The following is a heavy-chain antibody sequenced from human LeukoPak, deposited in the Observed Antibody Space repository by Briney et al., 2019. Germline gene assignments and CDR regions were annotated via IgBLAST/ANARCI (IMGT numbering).Heavy chain of an antibody. CDR1: GFTFSMYW. J-gene: IGHJ4*02. V-gene: IGHV3-7*01. D-gene: IGHD4-17*01. CDR2: IKQDGGQI. Sequence: GGSLRLSCAASGFTFSMYWMSWVRQAPGKGLEWVANIKQDGGQIYYLESVKGRFTVSRDNAKNSLYLQMNSLRAEDTAVYYCARLGARQMLEYWGQGTLVTVSS. CDR3: ARLGARQMLEY.